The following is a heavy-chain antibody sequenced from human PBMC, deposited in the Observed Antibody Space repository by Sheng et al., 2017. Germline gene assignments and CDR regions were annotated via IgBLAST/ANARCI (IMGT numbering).Heavy chain of an antibody. J-gene: IGHJ4*02. CDR3: AREGGYSGSYLN. Sequence: QVQLVQSGAEVKKPGSSVKVSCKASGGTFSSYTISWVRQAPGQGLEWMGRIIPILGIANYAQKFQGRVTITADKSTSTAYMELSSLRSEDTAVYYCAREGGYSGSYLNWGQGTLVTVSS. D-gene: IGHD1-26*01. CDR1: GGTFSSYT. V-gene: IGHV1-69*08. CDR2: IIPILGIA.